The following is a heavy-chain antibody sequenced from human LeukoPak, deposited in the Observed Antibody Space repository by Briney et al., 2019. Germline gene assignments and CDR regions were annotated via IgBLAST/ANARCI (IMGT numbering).Heavy chain of an antibody. J-gene: IGHJ6*02. CDR2: FDPEDGET. CDR1: GYTLTELS. D-gene: IGHD5-12*01. Sequence: ASVNVSCKVSGYTLTELSMHWVRQAPGKGLEWMGGFDPEDGETIYAQKFQGRVTMTEDTSTDTAYMELSSLRSEDTAVYYCATGGYSGYDRYYYSGMDVWGQGTTVTVSS. CDR3: ATGGYSGYDRYYYSGMDV. V-gene: IGHV1-24*01.